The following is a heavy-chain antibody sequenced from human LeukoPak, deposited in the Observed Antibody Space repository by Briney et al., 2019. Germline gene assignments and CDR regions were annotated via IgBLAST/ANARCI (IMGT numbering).Heavy chain of an antibody. V-gene: IGHV3-21*01. D-gene: IGHD2-2*01. CDR1: GFTFSSYS. CDR2: ISSSSSYI. J-gene: IGHJ4*02. CDR3: ARLTLYCSSTSCSSDDY. Sequence: PGGSLRLSCAASGFTFSSYSMNWVRQAPGKGLEWVSSISSSSSYIYYADSVKGRFTISRDNAKNSLYLQMNSLRAEDTAVYYCARLTLYCSSTSCSSDDYWGQGTLVTVSS.